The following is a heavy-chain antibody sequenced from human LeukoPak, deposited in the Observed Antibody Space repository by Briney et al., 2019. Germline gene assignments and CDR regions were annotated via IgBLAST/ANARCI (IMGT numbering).Heavy chain of an antibody. Sequence: SETLSLTCTVSGGTISSYYWNWIRQPPGKGLEWIGYIHYSGSTKYNPSLKSRVTISVDTSRNQFSLKLSSVTAADTAVYYCARWYGSGWAFDYWGQGTLVTVSS. CDR1: GGTISSYY. J-gene: IGHJ4*02. CDR3: ARWYGSGWAFDY. D-gene: IGHD6-19*01. CDR2: IHYSGST. V-gene: IGHV4-59*08.